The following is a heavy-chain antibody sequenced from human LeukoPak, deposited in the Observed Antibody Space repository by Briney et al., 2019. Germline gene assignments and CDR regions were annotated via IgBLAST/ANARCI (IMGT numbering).Heavy chain of an antibody. CDR3: ARRGGYSSSRPRYFDY. CDR2: INHSGST. Sequence: SETLSLTCAVYSGSFSGYYWSWIRQPPGKGLEWIGEINHSGSTNYNPSLKSRVTISVDTSKNQFSLKLSSVTAADTAVYYCARRGGYSSSRPRYFDYWGQGTLVTVSS. CDR1: SGSFSGYY. V-gene: IGHV4-34*01. J-gene: IGHJ4*02. D-gene: IGHD6-13*01.